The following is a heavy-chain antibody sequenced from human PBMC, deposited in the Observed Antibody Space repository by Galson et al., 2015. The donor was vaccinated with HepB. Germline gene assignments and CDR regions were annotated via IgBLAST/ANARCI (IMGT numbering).Heavy chain of an antibody. CDR3: AKDRGYSPNWYFDL. V-gene: IGHV3-30*02. CDR2: IRYDGSNK. J-gene: IGHJ2*01. Sequence: SLRLSCAASGFTFSSYGMHWVRQAPGKGLEWVAFIRYDGSNKYYADSVKGRFTISRDNSKNTLYLQMNSLRAEDTAVYYCAKDRGYSPNWYFDLWGRGTLVTVSS. CDR1: GFTFSSYG. D-gene: IGHD5-18*01.